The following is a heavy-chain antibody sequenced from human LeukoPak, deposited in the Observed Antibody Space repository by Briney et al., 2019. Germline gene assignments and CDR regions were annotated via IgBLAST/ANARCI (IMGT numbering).Heavy chain of an antibody. Sequence: SQTLSLTCTVSGGSISSGAYYWSWIRQPPGKGLEWIGYIYHSGTTYYSPSLKSRVTMAVDRSKNQFSLKLSSVTAADTAVYYCARAGEVRGVIGWFGPWGQGTLVTVSS. J-gene: IGHJ5*02. CDR3: ARAGEVRGVIGWFGP. V-gene: IGHV4-30-2*01. D-gene: IGHD3-10*01. CDR2: IYHSGTT. CDR1: GGSISSGAYY.